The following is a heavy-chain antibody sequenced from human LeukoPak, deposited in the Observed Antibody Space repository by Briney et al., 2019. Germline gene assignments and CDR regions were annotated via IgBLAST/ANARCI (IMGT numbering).Heavy chain of an antibody. CDR3: AHSSGWWDDY. CDR2: IKSKTDGGTT. Sequence: GGSLRLSCAASGFTFSNAWMSWVRQAPGKGLEWVGRIKSKTDGGTTDYAAPVKGRFTISRDDSKNTLNLQMNSLKTEDTAVYYCAHSSGWWDDYWGQGTLVTVSS. CDR1: GFTFSNAW. J-gene: IGHJ4*02. D-gene: IGHD6-19*01. V-gene: IGHV3-15*01.